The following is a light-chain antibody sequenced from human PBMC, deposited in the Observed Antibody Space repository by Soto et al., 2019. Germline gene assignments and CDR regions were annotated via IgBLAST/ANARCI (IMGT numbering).Light chain of an antibody. CDR1: QSISSNF. V-gene: IGKV3-20*01. CDR2: GGS. CDR3: QRYDRSPPFI. Sequence: IVLTQSPGTLSLSPGDSPTLSCRPSQSISSNFLAWYQHKPGQSPRLLIYGGSTRVTGIPDRFSGSGSGTDFTLTISRLEPEDCAVYYCQRYDRSPPFIFGPGTKVDIK. J-gene: IGKJ3*01.